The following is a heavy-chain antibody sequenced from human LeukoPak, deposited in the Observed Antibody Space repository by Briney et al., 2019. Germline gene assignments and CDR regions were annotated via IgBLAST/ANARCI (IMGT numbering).Heavy chain of an antibody. CDR1: GFTFSSYG. V-gene: IGHV3-30*02. CDR2: IRHDGSNK. Sequence: GGSLRLSCAASGFTFSSYGMHWVRQAPGKGLEWVAFIRHDGSNKYYADSVKGRFTISRDNSKNTLYLQMNSLRAEDTAVYYCARGLPYIAVAGRDWFDPWGQGTLVTVSS. J-gene: IGHJ5*02. CDR3: ARGLPYIAVAGRDWFDP. D-gene: IGHD6-19*01.